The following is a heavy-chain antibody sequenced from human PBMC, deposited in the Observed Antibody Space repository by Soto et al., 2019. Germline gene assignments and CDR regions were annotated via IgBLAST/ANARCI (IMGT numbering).Heavy chain of an antibody. CDR3: AREYSSSSPDYYYYGMDV. V-gene: IGHV1-69*13. J-gene: IGHJ6*02. CDR2: IIPIFGTA. CDR1: GGTFSSYA. Sequence: GASVKVSCKASGGTFSSYAISWVRQAPGQGLERMGGIIPIFGTANYAQKFQGRVTITADESTSTAYMELSSLRSEDTAVYYCAREYSSSSPDYYYYGMDVWGQGTTVTVSS. D-gene: IGHD6-6*01.